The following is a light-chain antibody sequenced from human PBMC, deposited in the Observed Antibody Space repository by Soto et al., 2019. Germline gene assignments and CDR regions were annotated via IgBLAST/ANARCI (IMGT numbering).Light chain of an antibody. Sequence: IQLTQSPSTLSASAGERVTITFRASQSISSWLAWYQQKPGKAPKLLIYDASSLESGVPSRFSGSGSGTEFTLTISSLQPDDFATYYCQQYNSYSKTFGQGTKVDIK. J-gene: IGKJ1*01. CDR3: QQYNSYSKT. V-gene: IGKV1-5*01. CDR2: DAS. CDR1: QSISSW.